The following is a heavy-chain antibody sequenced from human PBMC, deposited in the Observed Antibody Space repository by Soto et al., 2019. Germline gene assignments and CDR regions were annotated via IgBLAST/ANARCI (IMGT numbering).Heavy chain of an antibody. Sequence: QVQLVQSGAEVKKPGSSVKVSCGASGGTFSSYPINWVRQAPGQGLEWMGGIIPFFGTSNYAQKFQGRVTITADESTSTAYMELRSLRSEDTAVYYCARVGHITNYGMAVRGQGTTVTVSS. CDR2: IIPFFGTS. J-gene: IGHJ6*02. CDR3: ARVGHITNYGMAV. CDR1: GGTFSSYP. V-gene: IGHV1-69*01. D-gene: IGHD1-26*01.